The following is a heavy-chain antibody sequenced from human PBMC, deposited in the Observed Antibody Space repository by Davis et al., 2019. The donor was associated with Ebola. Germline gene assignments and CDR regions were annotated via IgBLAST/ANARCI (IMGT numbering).Heavy chain of an antibody. D-gene: IGHD3-10*01. CDR2: IRSKANSYAT. CDR1: GFTLSGSA. Sequence: GGSLRLSCAASGFTLSGSAMHWVRQASGKGLEWVGRIRSKANSYATAYAASVKGRFTISRDDSKNTAYLQMNSLKTEDTAVYYCVRVDYYGMDVWGQGTTVTVSS. J-gene: IGHJ6*02. V-gene: IGHV3-73*01. CDR3: VRVDYYGMDV.